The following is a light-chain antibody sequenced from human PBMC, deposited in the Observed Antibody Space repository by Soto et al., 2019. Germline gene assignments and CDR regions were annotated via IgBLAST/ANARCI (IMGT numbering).Light chain of an antibody. CDR3: AAWDASLNAVV. CDR2: YDN. J-gene: IGLJ2*01. CDR1: SSNIGNNA. V-gene: IGLV1-36*01. Sequence: QSVLTQPPSVSEAPRQRVTISCSGSSSNIGNNAVNWYQQLPGKAPKLLIYYDNLLTSGVSDRFSGSKSGTSASLAISGLQSEDEADYYCAAWDASLNAVVFGGGTKVTVL.